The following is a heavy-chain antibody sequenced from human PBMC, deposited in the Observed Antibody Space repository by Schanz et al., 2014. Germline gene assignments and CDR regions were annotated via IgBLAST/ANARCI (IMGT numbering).Heavy chain of an antibody. J-gene: IGHJ6*02. CDR2: ISSSSTR. D-gene: IGHD2-15*01. Sequence: VRLVESGGGVVQPGRSLRLSCAASGFTFSSYSMNWVRQAPGKGLEWVSYISSSSTRYYADSVKGRFTISRDNAKNSLFLQMNSLRAEDTAVYYCARDFLLEQLGYSHYYYAMDVWGQGTTVTVSS. V-gene: IGHV3-48*01. CDR3: ARDFLLEQLGYSHYYYAMDV. CDR1: GFTFSSYS.